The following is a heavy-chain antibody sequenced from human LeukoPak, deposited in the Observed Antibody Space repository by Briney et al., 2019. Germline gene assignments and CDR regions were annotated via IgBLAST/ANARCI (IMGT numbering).Heavy chain of an antibody. D-gene: IGHD3-3*01. J-gene: IGHJ4*02. CDR1: GFTFSSYG. CDR3: AIDFRFLEWLFRFFDY. V-gene: IGHV3-30*02. CDR2: IRYDGSNK. Sequence: GGSLRLSCAASGFTFSSYGMHWVRQAPGKGLEWVAFIRYDGSNKYYADSVKGRFTISRDNSKNTLYLQMNSLRAEDTAVYNCAIDFRFLEWLFRFFDYWGQGTMVTVSS.